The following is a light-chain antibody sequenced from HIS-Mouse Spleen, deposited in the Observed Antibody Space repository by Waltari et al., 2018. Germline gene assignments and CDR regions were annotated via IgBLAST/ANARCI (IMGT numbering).Light chain of an antibody. V-gene: IGKV1-9*01. J-gene: IGKJ1*01. CDR3: QQLNSYPPT. CDR2: AAS. Sequence: DIQLTQSPSFLSASVGDRVTITCRASQGISSYLAWYQQKPGKAPKILIHAASTLHSGVPSRFGGSGAGTEYTLTISSLQPEDFATYYCQQLNSYPPTFGQGTKVEIK. CDR1: QGISSY.